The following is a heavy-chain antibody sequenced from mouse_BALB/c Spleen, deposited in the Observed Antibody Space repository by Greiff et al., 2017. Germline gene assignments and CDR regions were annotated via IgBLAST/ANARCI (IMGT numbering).Heavy chain of an antibody. D-gene: IGHD1-1*01. V-gene: IGHV1S137*01. Sequence: VQLQESGAELVRPGVSVKISCQGSGYTFTDYAMHWVKQSHAKSLEWIGVISTYYGDASYNQKFKGKATMTVDKSSSTAYMELARLTSEDSAIYYSARSSISTVIENYAMDYWGQGTSVTVSS. CDR2: ISTYYGDA. CDR1: GYTFTDYA. CDR3: ARSSISTVIENYAMDY. J-gene: IGHJ4*01.